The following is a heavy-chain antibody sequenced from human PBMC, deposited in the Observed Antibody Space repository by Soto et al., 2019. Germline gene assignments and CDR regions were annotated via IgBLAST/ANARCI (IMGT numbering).Heavy chain of an antibody. CDR1: GFTFSSYA. V-gene: IGHV3-23*01. Sequence: GGSLRLSCAASGFTFSSYAMSWVRQAPGKGLEWVSFISGSGDRTYYADSVKGRFTISRDNSKNTLYLQMNSLRAEDTAVYYCAKEWWELLRGKYYYYGIDVWGQGTTVTVSS. J-gene: IGHJ6*02. CDR3: AKEWWELLRGKYYYYGIDV. D-gene: IGHD1-26*01. CDR2: ISGSGDRT.